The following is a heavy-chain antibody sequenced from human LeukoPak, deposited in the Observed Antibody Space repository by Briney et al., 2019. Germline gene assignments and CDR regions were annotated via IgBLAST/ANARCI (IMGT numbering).Heavy chain of an antibody. V-gene: IGHV4-34*01. CDR3: ATRYYYGSGSYNDY. J-gene: IGHJ4*02. Sequence: PSETLSLTCAVYGGSFSGYYWSWIRQPPGKGLEWIGEINHSGSTNYSPSLKSRVTISVDTSKNQFSLKLSSVTAADTAVYYCATRYYYGSGSYNDYWGQGTLVTVSS. D-gene: IGHD3-10*01. CDR1: GGSFSGYY. CDR2: INHSGST.